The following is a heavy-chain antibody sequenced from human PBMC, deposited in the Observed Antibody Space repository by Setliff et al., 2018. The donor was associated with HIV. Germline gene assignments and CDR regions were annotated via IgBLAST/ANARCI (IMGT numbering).Heavy chain of an antibody. D-gene: IGHD2-2*01. CDR3: ARVRCGSTDCH. CDR1: GFTFSNYW. CDR2: IKQDGREQ. J-gene: IGHJ4*02. V-gene: IGHV3-7*03. Sequence: GGSLRLSCAVSGFTFSNYWWSWLRQAPGKGLEWAANIKQDGREQNYVDSVKGRFTISRDNAKNSLYLQMNSLRAEDTAVYYCARVRCGSTDCHWGPGTLVTVSS.